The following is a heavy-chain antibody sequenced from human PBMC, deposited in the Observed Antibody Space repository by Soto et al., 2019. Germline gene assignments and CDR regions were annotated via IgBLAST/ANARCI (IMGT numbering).Heavy chain of an antibody. V-gene: IGHV3-74*01. CDR1: GFTFSSYW. J-gene: IGHJ4*02. D-gene: IGHD3-16*01. CDR3: ARGGLYAYYQDN. CDR2: LKGDGSMT. Sequence: EVQLVESGGGVVQPGETLRRSCTAAGFTFSSYWMHWVRQAPGKGLVWLSRLKGDGSMTDYADSVKGRFTISRDNAENTLYLQMNGLRAEETAIYYCARGGLYAYYQDNWGQGTLVTVSS.